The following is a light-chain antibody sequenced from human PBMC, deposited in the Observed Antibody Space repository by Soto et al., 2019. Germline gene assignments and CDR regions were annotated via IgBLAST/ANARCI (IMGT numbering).Light chain of an antibody. CDR1: QGINSA. CDR2: DVS. CDR3: QQFNSYLPT. J-gene: IGKJ4*01. V-gene: IGKV1-13*02. Sequence: AIQLTQSPSSLSASVGDRVTITCRASQGINSALAWYQQKPGKAPKLLIYDVSSLESGVPSRFSGSGSGTDFTLTISSLQPEDFATYYCQQFNSYLPTFGGGTKVEIK.